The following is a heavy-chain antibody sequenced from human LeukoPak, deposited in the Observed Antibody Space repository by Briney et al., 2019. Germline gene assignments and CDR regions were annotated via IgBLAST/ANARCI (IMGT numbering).Heavy chain of an antibody. D-gene: IGHD5-12*01. CDR3: ARGGIRGYSAFDNLDF. Sequence: GGSLRLSCAASGFTFDDYAMHWVRQAPGKGLEWVSGISWNSGSIGYADSVKGRFTISRDNAKNSLYLQMNSLRAEDTALYYCARGGIRGYSAFDNLDFWGLGTHVTVSS. V-gene: IGHV3-9*01. CDR1: GFTFDDYA. CDR2: ISWNSGSI. J-gene: IGHJ4*02.